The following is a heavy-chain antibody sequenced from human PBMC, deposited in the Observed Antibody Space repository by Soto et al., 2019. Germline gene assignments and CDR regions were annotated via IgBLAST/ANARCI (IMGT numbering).Heavy chain of an antibody. V-gene: IGHV4-30-4*08. Sequence: SVTLSLTCTVALGSVSNADRYWSWIRQPPGKGLEWIAYVYYSGSTYYNPSLKSRVTISVDPSKNQFSLKLSSVTAADTAVYYCARAPDTYYYDSSGYPYFDYWGKGTLVTVSS. CDR1: LGSVSNADRY. CDR2: VYYSGST. J-gene: IGHJ4*02. D-gene: IGHD3-22*01. CDR3: ARAPDTYYYDSSGYPYFDY.